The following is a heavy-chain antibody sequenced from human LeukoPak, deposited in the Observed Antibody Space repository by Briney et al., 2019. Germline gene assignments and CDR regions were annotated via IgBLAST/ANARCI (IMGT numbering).Heavy chain of an antibody. V-gene: IGHV1-18*01. J-gene: IGHJ3*02. CDR3: ARARGYCTNGVCSPDAFDI. CDR2: ISAYNGNT. D-gene: IGHD2-8*01. CDR1: GYTFTSYG. Sequence: ASVKVSCKASGYTFTSYGISWVRQAPGQGLEWMGWISAYNGNTNYAQKLQGRVTMTTDTSTSTAYMELRSLRSDDTAVYYCARARGYCTNGVCSPDAFDIWGQGTMVTVSS.